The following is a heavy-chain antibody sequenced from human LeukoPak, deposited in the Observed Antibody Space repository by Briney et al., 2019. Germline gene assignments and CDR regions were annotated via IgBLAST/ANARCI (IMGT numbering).Heavy chain of an antibody. CDR2: IIPIFGTA. CDR3: ARGNCSSTSCLLIY. D-gene: IGHD2-2*01. J-gene: IGHJ4*02. Sequence: GSSMKVSCKASGGTFSSYAISWERQAPGQGLEWMGRIIPIFGTANYAQKFQGRVTITADKSTSTAYMELSSLRSEDTAVYYCARGNCSSTSCLLIYWGQGTLVTVSS. CDR1: GGTFSSYA. V-gene: IGHV1-69*06.